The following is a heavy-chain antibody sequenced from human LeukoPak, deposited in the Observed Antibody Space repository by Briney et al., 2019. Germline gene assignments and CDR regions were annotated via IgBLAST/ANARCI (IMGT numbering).Heavy chain of an antibody. J-gene: IGHJ4*02. D-gene: IGHD3-10*01. Sequence: PSETLSLTCTVSSGSISTSNYYWGWVRQPPGKALEWIGNIFYSGSTYYSPSLKSRVTISVDTSKNQFSLKLSSVTAADTAVYYCARGQTRLPGLKFLSITMVRGFGFDYWGQGTLVTVSS. V-gene: IGHV4-39*07. CDR3: ARGQTRLPGLKFLSITMVRGFGFDY. CDR1: SGSISTSNYY. CDR2: IFYSGST.